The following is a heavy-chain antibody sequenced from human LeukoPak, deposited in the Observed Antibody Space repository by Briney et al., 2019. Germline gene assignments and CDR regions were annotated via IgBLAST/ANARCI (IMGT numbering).Heavy chain of an antibody. CDR2: IYYSGST. D-gene: IGHD4-17*01. CDR3: AGEPYGDHGSHFDY. CDR1: GGSISSYY. J-gene: IGHJ4*02. Sequence: PSETLSLTCTVSGGSISSYYWSWIRQPPGKGLEWIGYIYYSGSTNYNPSLKSRVTISVDTSKNQFSLKLSSVTAADTAVYYCAGEPYGDHGSHFDYWGQGTLVTVSS. V-gene: IGHV4-59*01.